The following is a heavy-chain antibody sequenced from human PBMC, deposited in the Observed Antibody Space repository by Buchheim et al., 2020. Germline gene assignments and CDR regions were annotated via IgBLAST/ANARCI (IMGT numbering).Heavy chain of an antibody. CDR3: ARGLDSHYYGMDV. CDR1: GFTFSSYD. D-gene: IGHD4-11*01. CDR2: ISYDGSNK. J-gene: IGHJ6*02. V-gene: IGHV3-30*04. Sequence: QVQLVESGGGVVQPGRSLRLSCAASGFTFSSYDMHWVRQAPGKGLEWVAVISYDGSNKYYADSVKGRFTISSDNFKNTLYLQMNSLRAEDTAVYYCARGLDSHYYGMDVWGQGTT.